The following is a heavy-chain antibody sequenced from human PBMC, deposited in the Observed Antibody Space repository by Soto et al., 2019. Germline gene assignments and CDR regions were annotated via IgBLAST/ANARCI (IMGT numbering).Heavy chain of an antibody. J-gene: IGHJ4*02. CDR3: AGVGARQQFDY. D-gene: IGHD1-26*01. Sequence: QVQLQESGPGLVKPSGTLSLTCAVSGGSISSSNWWSWVRQPPGKGLEWIGEIYHSGSTNYNPSLQSRVTISVDKSKNQCSLKLSSVSAADAAVYYCAGVGARQQFDYWGQGTLVTVSS. V-gene: IGHV4-4*02. CDR2: IYHSGST. CDR1: GGSISSSNW.